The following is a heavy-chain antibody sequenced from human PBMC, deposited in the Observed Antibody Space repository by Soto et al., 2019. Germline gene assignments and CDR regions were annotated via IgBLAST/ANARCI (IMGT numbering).Heavy chain of an antibody. CDR1: GGSISSGGYS. CDR3: ARVRSP. V-gene: IGHV4-30-2*01. J-gene: IGHJ5*02. Sequence: QLQLQESGSGLVKPSQTLSPTCAFSGGSISSGGYSWSWFLQPPGKGLEWIGYIYHNRNTYYNPSLKSRVTISVDRSKNQFSLKLSSVNAADTAMYYCARVRSPWGQGTLVTVSS. CDR2: IYHNRNT.